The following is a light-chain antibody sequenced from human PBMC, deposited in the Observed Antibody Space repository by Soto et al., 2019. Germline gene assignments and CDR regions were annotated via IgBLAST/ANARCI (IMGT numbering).Light chain of an antibody. V-gene: IGLV1-44*01. J-gene: IGLJ1*01. CDR2: NNN. CDR3: AAWDDSLNGYV. CDR1: SSNIGTNA. Sequence: QSVLTQPPSASGTPGQRVTISCSGGSSNIGTNAVNWYQRLPGTAPKLLIYNNNQRPSGVPDRFSGSKSGTSASLAISGLQSEDEADYCCAAWDDSLNGYVFGTGPRSPS.